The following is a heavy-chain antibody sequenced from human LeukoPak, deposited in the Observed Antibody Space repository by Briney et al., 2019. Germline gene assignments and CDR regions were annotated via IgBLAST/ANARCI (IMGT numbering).Heavy chain of an antibody. Sequence: GGSLRLSCAASGFTFSSYWMSWVRQAPGKGLEWVANIKQDGSEKYYVDSAKGRFTISRDNAKNSLYLQMNSLRAEDTAVYYCARGAVDTAMVYYYGMDVWGKGTTVTVSS. CDR3: ARGAVDTAMVYYYGMDV. CDR1: GFTFSSYW. V-gene: IGHV3-7*03. D-gene: IGHD5-18*01. CDR2: IKQDGSEK. J-gene: IGHJ6*04.